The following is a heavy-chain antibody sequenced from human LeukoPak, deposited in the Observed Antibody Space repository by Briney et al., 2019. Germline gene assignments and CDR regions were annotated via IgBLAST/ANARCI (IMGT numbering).Heavy chain of an antibody. D-gene: IGHD3-10*01. CDR2: ISGSGGST. Sequence: PGGSLRLSCAASGSTFSSYAMSWVRQAPGKGLEWVSAISGSGGSTYYADSVKGRFTISRDNSKNTLYLQMNSLRAEDTAVYYCAKVYYYGSGSYYGSFCYWGQGTLVTVSS. CDR3: AKVYYYGSGSYYGSFCY. CDR1: GSTFSSYA. J-gene: IGHJ4*02. V-gene: IGHV3-23*01.